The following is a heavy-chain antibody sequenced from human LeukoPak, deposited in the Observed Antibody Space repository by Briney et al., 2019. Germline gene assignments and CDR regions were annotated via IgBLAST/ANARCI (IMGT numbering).Heavy chain of an antibody. D-gene: IGHD1-26*01. CDR3: ARDSRHLSVGAPYYYNGMDV. J-gene: IGHJ6*02. CDR2: IYYSGST. CDR1: GGSVSSGSYY. V-gene: IGHV4-61*01. Sequence: PSETLSLTCSVSGGSVSSGSYYWSWIRQPPGKGLEWIGDIYYSGSTNYNPSLKSRVSISVDTSKNQFSLKLSSVTAADTAVYYCARDSRHLSVGAPYYYNGMDVWGQGTTVTVSS.